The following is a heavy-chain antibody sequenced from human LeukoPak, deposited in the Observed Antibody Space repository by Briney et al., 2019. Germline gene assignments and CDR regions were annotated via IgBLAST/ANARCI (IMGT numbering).Heavy chain of an antibody. V-gene: IGHV3-30*18. CDR3: AKDRWRDGTSSFDN. CDR1: GFTFSDYV. CDR2: ISTDGNNK. Sequence: PGGSPRLSCAASGFTFSDYVMHWVRQAPGKGLEWVAVISTDGNNKYYGDSVKGRFTISRDNSKNTLYLQINSLRPEDTAVYYCAKDRWRDGTSSFDNWGQGTLVTVSS. J-gene: IGHJ4*02. D-gene: IGHD6-6*01.